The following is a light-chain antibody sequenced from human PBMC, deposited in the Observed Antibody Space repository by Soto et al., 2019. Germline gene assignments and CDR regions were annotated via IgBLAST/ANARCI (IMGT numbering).Light chain of an antibody. Sequence: DIQLTQSPSFLSASVGDRVTITCRASQDMNTYLDCYQQKPGKTPKRLIFAASTLKNWVPSRFSGSGSETDFTVTLTSLQPEDFATYYCQQRKSYPITFGQGTRLEIK. CDR2: AAS. J-gene: IGKJ5*01. CDR3: QQRKSYPIT. CDR1: QDMNTY. V-gene: IGKV1-9*01.